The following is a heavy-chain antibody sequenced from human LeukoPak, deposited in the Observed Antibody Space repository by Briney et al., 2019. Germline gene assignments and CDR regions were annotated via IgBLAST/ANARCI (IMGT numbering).Heavy chain of an antibody. J-gene: IGHJ3*01. V-gene: IGHV3-23*01. CDR3: AKRRDAGKTGTTGGLDV. D-gene: IGHD1-1*01. CDR2: ISGSGETT. CDR1: GFTFSSYS. Sequence: GGSLRLSCAASGFTFSSYSMNWVRQAPGKGLEWVSGISGSGETTFYADSVRGRFAISRDISKTTLYLQINSLRAEDAAVYYCAKRRDAGKTGTTGGLDVWGQGTKVTVFS.